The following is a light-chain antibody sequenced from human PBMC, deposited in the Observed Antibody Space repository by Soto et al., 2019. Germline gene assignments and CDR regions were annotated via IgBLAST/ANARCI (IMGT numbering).Light chain of an antibody. Sequence: EIVLTQSPGTLSLSPGERATLSCRASQTVRNNYLAWYQQKPGQAPRLLISGTSNRATGIPDRFSGSGSGTDFTLTVSRLEPEDSAVYYCQQYGDSPAYTFGQGTKVDIK. CDR3: QQYGDSPAYT. V-gene: IGKV3-20*01. J-gene: IGKJ2*01. CDR2: GTS. CDR1: QTVRNNY.